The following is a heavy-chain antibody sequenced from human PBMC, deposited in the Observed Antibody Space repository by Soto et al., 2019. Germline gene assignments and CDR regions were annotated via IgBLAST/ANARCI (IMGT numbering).Heavy chain of an antibody. D-gene: IGHD3-22*01. V-gene: IGHV1-69*13. CDR3: ARDGTLYDSSGYYYLY. Sequence: SVKVSCKASGGTFSRYAISWVRQAPGQGLEWMGGIIPLFGKANYAQKFQGRVTITADESTSTAYMELSSLRSEDAAVYYCARDGTLYDSSGYYYLYWGQGTLVTVSS. CDR2: IIPLFGKA. J-gene: IGHJ4*02. CDR1: GGTFSRYA.